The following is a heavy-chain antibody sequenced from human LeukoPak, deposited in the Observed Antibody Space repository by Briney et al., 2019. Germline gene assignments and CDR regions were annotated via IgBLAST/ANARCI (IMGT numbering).Heavy chain of an antibody. V-gene: IGHV3-23*01. CDR3: AKDQPLREKKYYDSSGYVT. Sequence: PGGSLRLSCAASGFTFSSYAMSWVRQAPGKGLEWVSAISGSGGSTYYADSVKGRFTISRDNSKNTLYLQMNSLRAEDTAVYYCAKDQPLREKKYYDSSGYVTWGQGTLVTVSS. J-gene: IGHJ5*02. CDR2: ISGSGGST. D-gene: IGHD3-22*01. CDR1: GFTFSSYA.